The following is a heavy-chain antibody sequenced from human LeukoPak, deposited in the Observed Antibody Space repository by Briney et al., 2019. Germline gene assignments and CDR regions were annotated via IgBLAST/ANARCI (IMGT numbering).Heavy chain of an antibody. D-gene: IGHD5-12*01. CDR3: TRGVGGYSGNNWFDP. V-gene: IGHV3-74*01. CDR1: GFTFSSYW. Sequence: GGSLRLSCAASGFTFSSYWMHWVRQAPGKGLVWVSRIKSDGSNTNYADSVKGRFTISTDNAKNTLYLQMNSLRAEDTALYYCTRGVGGYSGNNWFDPWGQGTLVTVSS. J-gene: IGHJ5*02. CDR2: IKSDGSNT.